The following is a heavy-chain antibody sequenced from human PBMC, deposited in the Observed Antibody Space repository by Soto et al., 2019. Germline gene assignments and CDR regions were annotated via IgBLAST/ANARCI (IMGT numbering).Heavy chain of an antibody. V-gene: IGHV4-59*01. Sequence: QVQLQESGPGLVKPSETLSLTCTVSGGSISSYYWSWIRQPPGKGLEWIGYIYYSGSTNYNPSHKSRVTISVDTSQNQFSLKLSSVTAADTAVYYCARLVVAATRYFDYWGQGTLVTVSS. CDR1: GGSISSYY. CDR3: ARLVVAATRYFDY. CDR2: IYYSGST. D-gene: IGHD2-15*01. J-gene: IGHJ4*02.